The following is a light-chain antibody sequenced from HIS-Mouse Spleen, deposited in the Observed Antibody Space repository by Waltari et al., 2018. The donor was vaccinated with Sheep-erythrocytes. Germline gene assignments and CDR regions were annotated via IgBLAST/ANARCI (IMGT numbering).Light chain of an antibody. Sequence: QSALTQPRSVSVSPGQSVTISCTGTSSDVGGYNYVSWYQQHPGKPPKLMIYDVSKRPSGVPDRFSGSKSGNTASLTISGLQAEDEADYYCCSYAGSYTFVVFGGGTKLTVL. J-gene: IGLJ2*01. CDR1: SSDVGGYNY. CDR2: DVS. CDR3: CSYAGSYTFVV. V-gene: IGLV2-11*01.